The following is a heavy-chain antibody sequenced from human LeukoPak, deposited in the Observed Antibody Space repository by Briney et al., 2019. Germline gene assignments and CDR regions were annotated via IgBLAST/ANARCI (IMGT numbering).Heavy chain of an antibody. Sequence: GGSLRLSCAASTFTFSSYVMRWVRQAPGKGLEWVAVISHDGSNRYYADSVKGRFTISRDNSKNTLYLQMNSLRADDTAVYYCARDRFFGPSKLMDVWGKGTTVTVSS. CDR2: ISHDGSNR. D-gene: IGHD3/OR15-3a*01. CDR1: TFTFSSYV. V-gene: IGHV3-30*03. CDR3: ARDRFFGPSKLMDV. J-gene: IGHJ6*03.